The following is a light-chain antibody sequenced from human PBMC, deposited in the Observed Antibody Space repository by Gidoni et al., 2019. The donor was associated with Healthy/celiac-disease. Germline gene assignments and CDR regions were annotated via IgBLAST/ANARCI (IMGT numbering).Light chain of an antibody. J-gene: IGKJ4*01. V-gene: IGKV4-1*01. CDR1: QSVLYSSNNKNY. Sequence: DIVMTQSPDSLPVSLGERATINCKSSQSVLYSSNNKNYLAWYQQKPGQPPKLLIYWASTRESGVPDRFSGSGSGTDFTLTISSLKAEDVAVYYCQQYYSTPLTFGGGTKVEIK. CDR2: WAS. CDR3: QQYYSTPLT.